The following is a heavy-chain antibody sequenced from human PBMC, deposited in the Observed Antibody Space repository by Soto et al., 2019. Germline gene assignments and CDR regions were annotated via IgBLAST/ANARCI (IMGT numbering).Heavy chain of an antibody. V-gene: IGHV1-69*13. CDR1: AGTFSSYA. Sequence: AVKVSCKASAGTFSSYAISWVRQAPGQGLEWMGGIIPIFGTANYAQKFQGRVTITADESTSTDYMELSSLRSEDTAVYYCARAYGLEAAGYYYGIDVWGQGTMVTVSS. D-gene: IGHD3-16*01. CDR3: ARAYGLEAAGYYYGIDV. CDR2: IIPIFGTA. J-gene: IGHJ6*02.